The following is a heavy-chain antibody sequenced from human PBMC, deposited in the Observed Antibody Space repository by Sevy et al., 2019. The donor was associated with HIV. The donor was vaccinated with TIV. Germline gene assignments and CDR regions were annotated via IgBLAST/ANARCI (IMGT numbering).Heavy chain of an antibody. CDR2: INPSGST. Sequence: SQTLSLTCTVSDDSISSGGYYWVWIRQPAGTELEWIGRINPSGSTSYNPSLKSRVTMSIDMSKSQFSLRLTSVTAADTAVYFCARGRPYGEYFDSWGQGALVTVSS. V-gene: IGHV4-61*02. D-gene: IGHD4-17*01. CDR3: ARGRPYGEYFDS. J-gene: IGHJ4*02. CDR1: DDSISSGGYY.